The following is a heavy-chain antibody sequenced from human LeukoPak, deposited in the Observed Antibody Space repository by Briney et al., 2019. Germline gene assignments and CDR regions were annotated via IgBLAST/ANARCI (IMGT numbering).Heavy chain of an antibody. CDR3: ARGNSYSSSSLVDY. J-gene: IGHJ4*02. CDR1: GFTFSSYA. Sequence: GGSLRLSCAASGFTFSSYAMHWVRQAPGKGLEWVALISYDGSNKYYADSVKGRFTISRDNSKNTLYLQMNSLRAEDTAVYYCARGNSYSSSSLVDYWGQGSLVTVSS. CDR2: ISYDGSNK. D-gene: IGHD6-6*01. V-gene: IGHV3-30-3*01.